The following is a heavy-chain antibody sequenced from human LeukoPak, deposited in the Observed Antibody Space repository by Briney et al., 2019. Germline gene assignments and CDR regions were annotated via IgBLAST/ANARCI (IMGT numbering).Heavy chain of an antibody. CDR3: ARDASLYGGLSCLDY. CDR1: GFTFSSYG. J-gene: IGHJ4*02. Sequence: GGSLRLSCAASGFTFSSYGMHWVRQAPGKGLEWVAVIWYDGSNKYYADSVKGRFTISRDNSKNTLYLQMNSLRAEDTAVYYCARDASLYGGLSCLDYWGQGTLVTVSS. D-gene: IGHD4-23*01. CDR2: IWYDGSNK. V-gene: IGHV3-33*01.